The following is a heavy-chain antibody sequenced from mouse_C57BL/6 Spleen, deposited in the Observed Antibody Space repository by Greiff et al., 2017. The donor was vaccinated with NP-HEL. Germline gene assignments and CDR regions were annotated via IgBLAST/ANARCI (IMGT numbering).Heavy chain of an antibody. CDR1: GFTFSSYG. CDR3: ARKTGLYAMDY. Sequence: EVKLVESGGDLVKPGGSLKLSCAASGFTFSSYGMSWVRQTPDKRLEWVATISSGGSYTYYPDSVKGRFTISRDNAKNTLYLQMSSLKSEDTAMYYCARKTGLYAMDYWGQGTSVTVSS. CDR2: ISSGGSYT. D-gene: IGHD4-1*01. J-gene: IGHJ4*01. V-gene: IGHV5-6*01.